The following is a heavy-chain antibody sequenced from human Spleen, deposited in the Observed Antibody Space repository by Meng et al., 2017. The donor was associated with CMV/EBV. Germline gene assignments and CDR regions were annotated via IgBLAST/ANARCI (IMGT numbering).Heavy chain of an antibody. CDR2: ISSSGNNI. CDR1: GFTFSDYY. CDR3: ASEYYYYDLSHGFDI. V-gene: IGHV3-11*04. D-gene: IGHD3-3*01. Sequence: SGFTFSDYYMSWIRQAPGKGLEWVSSISSSGNNIYYADSVKGRFTLFRDNAQNSLYLQMNSLRAEDTAVYYCASEYYYYDLSHGFDIWGQGTMVTVSS. J-gene: IGHJ3*02.